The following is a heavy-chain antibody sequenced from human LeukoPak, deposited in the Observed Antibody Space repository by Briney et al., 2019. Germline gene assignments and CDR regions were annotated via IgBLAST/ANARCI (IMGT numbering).Heavy chain of an antibody. CDR2: IYYSGST. V-gene: IGHV4-59*01. J-gene: IGHJ4*02. CDR3: ARSRGSSGYGTDY. D-gene: IGHD3-22*01. Sequence: PSETLSLTCTVSGGSLNNYYWSWIRQPPGKGLEWIGDIYYSGSTNYSPSLKSRVTISVDTSKNQFSLKLNSVTAADTAVYYCARSRGSSGYGTDYWGQGTLVTVSS. CDR1: GGSLNNYY.